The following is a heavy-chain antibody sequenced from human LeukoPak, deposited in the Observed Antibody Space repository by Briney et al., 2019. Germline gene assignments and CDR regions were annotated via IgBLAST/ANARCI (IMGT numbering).Heavy chain of an antibody. D-gene: IGHD3-22*01. CDR1: GFTASSNY. J-gene: IGHJ4*02. V-gene: IGHV3-66*01. CDR3: ARDYYDSSGYPFYFDY. CDR2: IYSGGST. Sequence: GGSLRLSCAASGFTASSNYMSWVRQAPGKGLEWVSVIYSGGSTYYADSVKGRFTISRDNAKNSLYLQMNSLRAEDTAVYYCARDYYDSSGYPFYFDYWGQGTLVTVSS.